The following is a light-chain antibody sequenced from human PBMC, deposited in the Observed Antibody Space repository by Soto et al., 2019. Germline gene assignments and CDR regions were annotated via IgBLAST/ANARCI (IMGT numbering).Light chain of an antibody. J-gene: IGKJ1*01. CDR1: QSVSSN. CDR3: QQYNNWPPWT. Sequence: EIVMTQSPARLSVSPGERATLSCRASQSVSSNLAWYQQKPGQPPRLLIYDASTRATGIPVRFSGGGSGTRFTLTISSLQSEDSAVYYCQQYNNWPPWTFGQGTKVEIK. CDR2: DAS. V-gene: IGKV3-15*01.